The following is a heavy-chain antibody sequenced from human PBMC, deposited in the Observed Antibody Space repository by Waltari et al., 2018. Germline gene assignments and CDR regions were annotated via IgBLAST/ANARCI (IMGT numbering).Heavy chain of an antibody. CDR1: GGSLSGYY. CDR3: ARVEGPTSP. D-gene: IGHD1-26*01. V-gene: IGHV4-34*01. Sequence: QVQLQQWGAGLLKPSETLSLTCAVYGGSLSGYYWSWIRQPPGKGLEWIGEINHGGGTNYNPPLKSRVTMSVDTSKNQFSLKLSSVTAADTAVYYCARVEGPTSPWGQGTLVTVSS. CDR2: INHGGGT. J-gene: IGHJ5*02.